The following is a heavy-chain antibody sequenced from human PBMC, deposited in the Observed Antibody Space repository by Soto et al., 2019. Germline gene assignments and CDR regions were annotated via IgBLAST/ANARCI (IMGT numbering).Heavy chain of an antibody. V-gene: IGHV5-10-1*01. D-gene: IGHD6-19*01. CDR1: GYSFTSYW. Sequence: GESLKISCKGSGYSFTSYWISWVRQMPGKGLEWMGRIDPSDSYTNYSPSFQGHVTISADESISTAYLQWSSLKASDTAMYYCARRKQWLVRGYYYYGMDVWGQGTTVTVSS. J-gene: IGHJ6*02. CDR3: ARRKQWLVRGYYYYGMDV. CDR2: IDPSDSYT.